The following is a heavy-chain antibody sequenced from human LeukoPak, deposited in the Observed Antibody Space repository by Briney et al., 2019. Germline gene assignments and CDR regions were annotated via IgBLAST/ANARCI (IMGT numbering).Heavy chain of an antibody. CDR3: ACASVIPYYIVDY. V-gene: IGHV4-34*01. Sequence: PSETLSLTCAVYGGSFSGYYWSWIRQPPGKGLEWIGEINHSGSTNYNPSLKSRVTISVDTSKNQFSLKPSSVTAADTAVYYCACASVIPYYIVDYWGQGTLVTVSS. J-gene: IGHJ4*02. D-gene: IGHD3-22*01. CDR1: GGSFSGYY. CDR2: INHSGST.